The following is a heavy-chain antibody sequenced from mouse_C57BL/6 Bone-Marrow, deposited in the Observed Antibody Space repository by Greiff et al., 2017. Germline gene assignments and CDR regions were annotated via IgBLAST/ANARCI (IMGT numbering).Heavy chain of an antibody. CDR1: GYSITSGYY. V-gene: IGHV3-6*01. CDR2: ISYDGSN. J-gene: IGHJ1*03. CDR3: ASPYDGYYVWYFDV. Sequence: ESGPGLVKPSQSLSLTCSVTGYSITSGYYWNWIRQFPGNKLEWMGYISYDGSNNSNPSLKNRISITRDTSKNQFFRKLNSVTTEDTATYYCASPYDGYYVWYFDVWGTGTTVTVSS. D-gene: IGHD2-3*01.